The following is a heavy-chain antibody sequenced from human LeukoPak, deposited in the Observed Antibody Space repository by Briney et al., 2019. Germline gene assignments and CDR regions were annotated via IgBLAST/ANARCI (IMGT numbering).Heavy chain of an antibody. CDR2: ISVSGAMT. CDR1: GFTFSSRG. J-gene: IGHJ4*02. Sequence: GRSLRLSCAVSGFTFSSRGMSWVRQPPGKGLQWVSGISVSGAMTYYVDSVKGRFIISRDNFKNTVYLQMNSLTTEDTAVYYCGRDQQWLVPDYWGQGALVTVSS. D-gene: IGHD6-19*01. V-gene: IGHV3-23*01. CDR3: GRDQQWLVPDY.